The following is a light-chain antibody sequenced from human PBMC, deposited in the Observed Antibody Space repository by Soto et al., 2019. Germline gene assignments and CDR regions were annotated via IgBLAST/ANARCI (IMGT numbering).Light chain of an antibody. V-gene: IGLV2-14*01. CDR3: SSYTSSSLGV. J-gene: IGLJ2*01. CDR1: GSDIGGYKY. CDR2: EVS. Sequence: QSALTQPASVSGSPGQTITISCTGTGSDIGGYKYVSWYQQHPGKAPKLMIYEVSNRPSGVSNRFSGSKSGNTASLTISGLQTEDEADYYCSSYTSSSLGVFGGGTKVTVL.